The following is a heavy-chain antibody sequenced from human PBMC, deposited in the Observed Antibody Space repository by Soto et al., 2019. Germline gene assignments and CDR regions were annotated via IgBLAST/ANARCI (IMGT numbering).Heavy chain of an antibody. D-gene: IGHD3-3*01. CDR3: ARDFAYFDS. V-gene: IGHV4-61*01. J-gene: IGHJ4*02. CDR1: GGSFKSGSYS. CDR2: VYHTGST. Sequence: QVQLQESGPGLVKPSETLSLTCTVSGGSFKSGSYSWSWIRQPPGKGLEWIGYVYHTGSTSYNPSLKSRVSRSMDTSKNQFSLNLDSVTAADTAVYFCARDFAYFDSWGQGTLVTVSS.